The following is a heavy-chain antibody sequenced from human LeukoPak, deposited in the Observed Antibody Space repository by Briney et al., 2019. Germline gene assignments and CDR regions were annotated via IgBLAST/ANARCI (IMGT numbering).Heavy chain of an antibody. CDR3: ARRRRSGSYAFDY. Sequence: SETLSVTCTVSGGSISSSSYYWGWIRQPPGKGLEWIGSIYYSGSTYYNPSLKSRVTISVDTSKNQFSLKLSSVTAADTAVYYCARRRRSGSYAFDYWGQGTLVTVSS. CDR1: GGSISSSSYY. J-gene: IGHJ4*02. V-gene: IGHV4-39*07. CDR2: IYYSGST. D-gene: IGHD1-26*01.